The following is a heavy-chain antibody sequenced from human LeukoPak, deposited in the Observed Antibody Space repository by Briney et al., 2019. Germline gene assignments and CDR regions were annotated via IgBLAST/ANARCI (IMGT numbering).Heavy chain of an antibody. V-gene: IGHV1-8*03. Sequence: GASVKVSCKASGYTFTSYDINWVRQATGQGLEWMGWMNPNSGNTGYAQKFQGRVTITRNTSISTAYMELSSLRSEDTAVYYCARDSADRYYHGSGSPLGWYYYYYMDVWGKETTVTISS. CDR3: ARDSADRYYHGSGSPLGWYYYYYMDV. CDR1: GYTFTSYD. CDR2: MNPNSGNT. J-gene: IGHJ6*03. D-gene: IGHD3-10*01.